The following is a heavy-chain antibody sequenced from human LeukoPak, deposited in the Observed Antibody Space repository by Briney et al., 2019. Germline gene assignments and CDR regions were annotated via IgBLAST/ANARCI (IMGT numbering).Heavy chain of an antibody. V-gene: IGHV4-61*02. CDR1: GGSIGSGSYY. CDR2: IYTSGST. D-gene: IGHD7-27*01. Sequence: SQTLSLTCTVSGGSIGSGSYYWSWVRRPAGKGLEWIGRIYTSGSTNYNPSLKSRVTISVDTSKNQFSLKLSSVTAADTAVYYCARPLNWGSRRGFNWFDPWGQGTLVTVSS. J-gene: IGHJ5*02. CDR3: ARPLNWGSRRGFNWFDP.